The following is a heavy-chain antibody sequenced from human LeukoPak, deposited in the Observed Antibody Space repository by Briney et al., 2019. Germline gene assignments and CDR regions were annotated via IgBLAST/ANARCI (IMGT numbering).Heavy chain of an antibody. D-gene: IGHD2-15*01. V-gene: IGHV4-61*08. Sequence: SETLSLTCTVSGGSISSGDYYWSWIRQPPGKGLEWIGYIYYSGSTNYNPSLKSRVTISVDTSKNQFSLKLSSVTAADTAVYYCARGRSALANWFDPWGQGTLVTVSS. J-gene: IGHJ5*02. CDR1: GGSISSGDYY. CDR3: ARGRSALANWFDP. CDR2: IYYSGST.